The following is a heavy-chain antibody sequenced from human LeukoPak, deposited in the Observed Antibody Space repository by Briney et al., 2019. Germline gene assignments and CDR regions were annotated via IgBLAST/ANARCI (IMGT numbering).Heavy chain of an antibody. J-gene: IGHJ5*02. CDR1: GFTFSSYE. V-gene: IGHV3-48*03. Sequence: GGSLRLSCAASGFTFSSYEMNWVRQAPGKGLEWVSYISSTGSSIYYADSVKGRFTISRDNAKNSLYLQVNSLRAEDTAIYYCARGPYSSSWSAWFDPWGQGTLATVSS. CDR2: ISSTGSSI. D-gene: IGHD6-13*01. CDR3: ARGPYSSSWSAWFDP.